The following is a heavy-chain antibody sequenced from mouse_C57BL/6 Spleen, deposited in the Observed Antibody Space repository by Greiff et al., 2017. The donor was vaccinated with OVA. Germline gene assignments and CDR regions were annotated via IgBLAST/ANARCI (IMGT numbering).Heavy chain of an antibody. CDR3: AREGEYYDYDGAWFAY. CDR1: GYTFTDYN. CDR2: INPNNGGT. D-gene: IGHD2-4*01. V-gene: IGHV1-18*01. Sequence: EVQLQQSGPELVKPGASVKIPCKASGYTFTDYNMDWVKQSHGKSLEWIGDINPNNGGTIYNQKFKGKATLTVDKSSSTAYMELRSLTSEDTAVYYCAREGEYYDYDGAWFAYWGQGTLVTVSA. J-gene: IGHJ3*01.